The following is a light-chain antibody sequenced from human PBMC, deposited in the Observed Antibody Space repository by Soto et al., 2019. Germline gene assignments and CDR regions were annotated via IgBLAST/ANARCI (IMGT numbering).Light chain of an antibody. J-gene: IGKJ1*01. CDR2: GAS. CDR1: KSVRSNY. Sequence: EMVGTQSPGSPSWSPGEKVTLAAVSSKSVRSNYLAWYQQKPGQAPRLLIYGASSRATGIPDRFSGSGSGTDLTLTISRLAPEELAVYYCQEYHTSPLMFGQGTQVDIK. V-gene: IGKV3-20*01. CDR3: QEYHTSPLM.